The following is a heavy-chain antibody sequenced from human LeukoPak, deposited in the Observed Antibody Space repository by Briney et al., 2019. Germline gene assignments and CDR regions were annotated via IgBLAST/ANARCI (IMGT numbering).Heavy chain of an antibody. V-gene: IGHV1-18*01. CDR3: ARLQGYYGDYRMDY. Sequence: ASVKVSCKASGYTFTSYGISWVRQAPGRGLEWMGWISAYNGNTNYAQKLQGRVTMATDTSTSTAYMELRSLRSDDTAVYYCARLQGYYGDYRMDYWGQGTLVTVSS. J-gene: IGHJ4*02. D-gene: IGHD4-17*01. CDR1: GYTFTSYG. CDR2: ISAYNGNT.